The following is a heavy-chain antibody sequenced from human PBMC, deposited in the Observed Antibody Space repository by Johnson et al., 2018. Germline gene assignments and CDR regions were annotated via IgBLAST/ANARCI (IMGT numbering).Heavy chain of an antibody. Sequence: QVQLVQSGGGVVQPGRSLRLSCAASGFTFSSYGMHWVRQAPGKGLEWVAVMSYDGSNKYYGDSVKGRFTISRDNSKNTLYLQMNSRTADDTAVFYCARDFVLQHWGQGTLVTVSS. CDR1: GFTFSSYG. CDR3: ARDFVLQH. D-gene: IGHD6-6*01. J-gene: IGHJ1*01. V-gene: IGHV3-30*03. CDR2: MSYDGSNK.